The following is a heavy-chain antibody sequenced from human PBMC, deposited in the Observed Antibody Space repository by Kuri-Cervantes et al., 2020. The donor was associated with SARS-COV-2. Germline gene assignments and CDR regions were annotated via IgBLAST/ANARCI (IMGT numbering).Heavy chain of an antibody. CDR1: GGSISSSSYY. V-gene: IGHV4-39*01. CDR2: IYYSGST. D-gene: IGHD2-2*01. Sequence: SETLSLTSTVSGGSISSSSYYWGWIRQHRGKGLEGIGSIYYSGSTYYNPSLKSRVTISVDTSKNQFSLKLSSVTAADTAVYYCARVAADCSSTSCFFTHSFDIWGQGTMVTVSS. CDR3: ARVAADCSSTSCFFTHSFDI. J-gene: IGHJ3*02.